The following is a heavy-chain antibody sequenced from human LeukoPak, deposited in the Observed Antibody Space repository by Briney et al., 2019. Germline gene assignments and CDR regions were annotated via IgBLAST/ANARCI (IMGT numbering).Heavy chain of an antibody. V-gene: IGHV4-61*02. D-gene: IGHD2-2*01. CDR1: GGSISSGSYY. CDR2: IYTSGST. Sequence: SETLSLTCTVSGGSISSGSYYWSWIRQPAGKGLEWIGRIYTSGSTNYNPSLKSRVTISVDTSKNQFSLKLSSVTAADTAVYYCARHGFWRGYCSSTSCYRWDNWFDPWGQGTLVTVSS. CDR3: ARHGFWRGYCSSTSCYRWDNWFDP. J-gene: IGHJ5*02.